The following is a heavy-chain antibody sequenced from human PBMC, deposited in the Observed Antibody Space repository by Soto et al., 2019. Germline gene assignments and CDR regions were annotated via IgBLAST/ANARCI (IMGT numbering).Heavy chain of an antibody. V-gene: IGHV6-1*01. D-gene: IGHD6-25*01. CDR3: ARDLGGYMDV. J-gene: IGHJ6*02. CDR1: GDSVFTNSAAA. CDR2: TFYRSKWYH. Sequence: QVQLQPSGPGLVKPSQTLSLTCAISGDSVFTNSAAAWNWIRQSPSRGLEWLGRTFYRSKWYHDYSSSVRSRINIKPDTAKKQFYLQLKSVTHEDTAVYYCARDLGGYMDVWGQGTTVNVSS.